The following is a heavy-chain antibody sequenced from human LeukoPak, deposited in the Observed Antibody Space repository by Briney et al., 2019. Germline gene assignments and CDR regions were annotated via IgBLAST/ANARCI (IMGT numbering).Heavy chain of an antibody. CDR3: ATPAFYCSSTSCYFNY. CDR2: ISGSVGST. D-gene: IGHD2-2*01. J-gene: IGHJ4*02. Sequence: GGSLRLSCAASGFTFSSYAMSWVRQAPGKGLEWVSAISGSVGSTYYADSVKGRFTISRDNSKNTLYLQMNSLRAEDTAVYYCATPAFYCSSTSCYFNYWGQGTLVTVSS. V-gene: IGHV3-23*01. CDR1: GFTFSSYA.